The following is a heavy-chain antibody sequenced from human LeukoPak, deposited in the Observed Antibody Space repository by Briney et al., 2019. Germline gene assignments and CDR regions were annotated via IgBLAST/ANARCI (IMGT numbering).Heavy chain of an antibody. D-gene: IGHD5-12*01. J-gene: IGHJ4*02. CDR2: IYYSGST. CDR3: ARETEYSGYFDH. CDR1: GGSISTYY. V-gene: IGHV4-59*01. Sequence: SETLSLTCTVSGGSISTYYWSWIRQLPGKGLEWIGYIYYSGSTNYNPSLKSRVTISVDTSKNQFSLKLSSVTAADTAVFYCARETEYSGYFDHWGQGTLVTVSS.